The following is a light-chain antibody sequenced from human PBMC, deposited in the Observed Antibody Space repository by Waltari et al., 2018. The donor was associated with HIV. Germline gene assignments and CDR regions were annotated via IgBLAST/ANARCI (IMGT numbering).Light chain of an antibody. Sequence: QSALTQPPSASGSPGQSVTISCTGRSSDIGGYRFVSWYQQHPGKAPKLMIYEVSKRPSGVPDRFSGSKSGNTASLTVSGLQAEDEADYFCSSYAANNDILFGGGTKLTVL. V-gene: IGLV2-8*01. J-gene: IGLJ3*02. CDR3: SSYAANNDIL. CDR2: EVS. CDR1: SSDIGGYRF.